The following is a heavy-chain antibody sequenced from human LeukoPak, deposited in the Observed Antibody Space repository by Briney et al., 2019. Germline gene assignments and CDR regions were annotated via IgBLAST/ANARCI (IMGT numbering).Heavy chain of an antibody. CDR2: IYTSGST. J-gene: IGHJ3*02. CDR3: ARDPPIVNPYPNDAFDI. CDR1: GGSISSGSYY. D-gene: IGHD1-14*01. Sequence: SETLSLTCTVSGGSISSGSYYWSWIRQPAGKGLEWIGRIYTSGSTNYNPSLKSRVTISVDTSKNQFSLKLSSVTAADTAVYYCARDPPIVNPYPNDAFDIWGQGTMVTVSS. V-gene: IGHV4-61*02.